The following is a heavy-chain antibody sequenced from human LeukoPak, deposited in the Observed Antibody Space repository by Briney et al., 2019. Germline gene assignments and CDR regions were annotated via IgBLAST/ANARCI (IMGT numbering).Heavy chain of an antibody. CDR3: ARTAAQLRGGDY. D-gene: IGHD2-15*01. CDR1: GGSISSSSYY. V-gene: IGHV4-39*01. J-gene: IGHJ4*02. CDR2: NYYSGST. Sequence: SETLSLTCTVSGGSISSSSYYWGWIRQPPGKGLEWIGSNYYSGSTYYNPSLKSRVTISVDTSKNQFSLKLSSVTAADTAVYYCARTAAQLRGGDYWGQGTLVTVSS.